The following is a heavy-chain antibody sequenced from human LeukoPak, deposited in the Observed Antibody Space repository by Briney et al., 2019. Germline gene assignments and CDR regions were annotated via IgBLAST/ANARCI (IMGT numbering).Heavy chain of an antibody. CDR2: IYYSGST. J-gene: IGHJ3*02. CDR3: ARLVWDYGSGSPIAFDI. V-gene: IGHV4-59*08. Sequence: PSETLSLTCTVSGGSISSYYWSWIRQPPGKGLEWIGHIYYSGSTNYNPSLKSRVTISVDTSKNQFSLKLSSVTAADTAVYYCARLVWDYGSGSPIAFDIWGQGTMVTVSS. D-gene: IGHD3-10*01. CDR1: GGSISSYY.